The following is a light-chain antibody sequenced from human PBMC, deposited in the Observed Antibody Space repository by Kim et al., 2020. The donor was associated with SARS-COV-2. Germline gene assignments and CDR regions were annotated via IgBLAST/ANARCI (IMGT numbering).Light chain of an antibody. CDR1: QSISSW. V-gene: IGKV1-5*03. J-gene: IGKJ4*01. Sequence: ASVGDRVTITCRASQSISSWLAWYHQKPGKAPKLLIYKASSLESGVPSRFGGSESGTEFTLTISSLQPDDFATYYCQQYNSYPVTFGGGTKVDIK. CDR2: KAS. CDR3: QQYNSYPVT.